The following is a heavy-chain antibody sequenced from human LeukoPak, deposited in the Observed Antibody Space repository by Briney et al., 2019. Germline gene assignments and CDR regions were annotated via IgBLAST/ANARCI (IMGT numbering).Heavy chain of an antibody. CDR2: ISYDGSNK. D-gene: IGHD6-13*01. CDR3: ARVIAAAGVSYYYGMDV. Sequence: PGGSLRLSCAASGFTYSSYAMHWVRQAPGKGLEWVAVISYDGSNKYYADSVKGRFTISRDNSKNTLYLQMNSLRAEDTAVYYCARVIAAAGVSYYYGMDVWGQGTTVTVSS. CDR1: GFTYSSYA. V-gene: IGHV3-30*04. J-gene: IGHJ6*02.